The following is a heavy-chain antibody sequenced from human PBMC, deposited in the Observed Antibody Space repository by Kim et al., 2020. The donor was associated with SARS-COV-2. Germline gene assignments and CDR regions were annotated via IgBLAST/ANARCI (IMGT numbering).Heavy chain of an antibody. CDR1: GGSISSGGYY. CDR2: IYYSGST. CDR3: ASKSNVVSTLDY. J-gene: IGHJ4*02. D-gene: IGHD3-22*01. Sequence: SETLSLTCTVSGGSISSGGYYWSWIRQHPGKGLEWIGYIYYSGSTYYNPSLKSRVTISVDTSKNQFSLKLSSVTAADTAVYYCASKSNVVSTLDYWGQGTLVTVSS. V-gene: IGHV4-31*03.